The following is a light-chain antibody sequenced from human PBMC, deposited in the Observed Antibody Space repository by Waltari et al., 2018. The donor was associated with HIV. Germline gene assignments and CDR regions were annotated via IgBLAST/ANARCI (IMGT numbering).Light chain of an antibody. CDR3: QQYYSTPRT. Sequence: DIVMTPSPDSVAVSLGERATINCRSSQSVLYSFNNKSHLSWYQQKPGQPPNLLIYWASTRESGVPDRFSGSGSGTDFTLTISSLQADDVAIYYCQQYYSTPRTFGQGTKVDIK. J-gene: IGKJ1*01. CDR2: WAS. CDR1: QSVLYSFNNKSH. V-gene: IGKV4-1*01.